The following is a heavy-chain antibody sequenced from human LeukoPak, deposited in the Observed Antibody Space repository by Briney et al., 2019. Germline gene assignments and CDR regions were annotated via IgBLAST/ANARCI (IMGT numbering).Heavy chain of an antibody. D-gene: IGHD3-22*01. V-gene: IGHV3-23*01. Sequence: GGSLRLSCAASGFTFGNYAMSWVRPAPGKGLEWVSGITGDTYYADSVKGRFTISRDNAKNTLHLQMNSQRAEDTAVYYCAKGAMPYYDGSGYNYFDYWGQGTPVTVSS. CDR3: AKGAMPYYDGSGYNYFDY. J-gene: IGHJ4*02. CDR1: GFTFGNYA. CDR2: ITGDT.